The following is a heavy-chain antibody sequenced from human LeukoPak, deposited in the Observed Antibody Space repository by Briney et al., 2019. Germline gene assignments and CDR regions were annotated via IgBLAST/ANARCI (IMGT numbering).Heavy chain of an antibody. Sequence: GGSLRLSCAASGFTVSSNYMSWVRQAPGKGLEWVSVIYSGGSTYYADSVKGRFTISRDNSKNTLYLQMNSLRAEDTAVYYCARSYKGYYFDYWGQGTLITVSS. CDR1: GFTVSSNY. J-gene: IGHJ4*02. V-gene: IGHV3-66*02. CDR3: ARSYKGYYFDY. D-gene: IGHD1-1*01. CDR2: IYSGGST.